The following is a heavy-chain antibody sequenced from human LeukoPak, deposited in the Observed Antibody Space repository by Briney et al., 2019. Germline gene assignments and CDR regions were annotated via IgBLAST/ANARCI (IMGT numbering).Heavy chain of an antibody. V-gene: IGHV1-2*06. CDR1: GYTFTSYG. CDR2: INPNSGGT. CDR3: ARDTAMVHYYYYGMDV. Sequence: ASVTVSCTASGYTFTSYGISWVRQAPGQGLEWMGRINPNSGGTNYAQKFQGRVTMTRDTSISTAYMELSRLRSDDTAVYYCARDTAMVHYYYYGMDVWGQGTTVTVSS. J-gene: IGHJ6*02. D-gene: IGHD5-18*01.